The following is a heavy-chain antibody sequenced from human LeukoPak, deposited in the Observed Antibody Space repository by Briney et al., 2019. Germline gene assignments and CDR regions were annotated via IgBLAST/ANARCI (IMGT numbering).Heavy chain of an antibody. Sequence: GGSLRLSCAASGFTFSGHWMHWVRQVPGKGLVWVSRSKSDGSSTSYADSVKGRFTISRDNAKNTLYLQMNSLRVEDTVVYYCARSDWFDPWGQGTLVIVSS. CDR1: GFTFSGHW. CDR3: ARSDWFDP. J-gene: IGHJ5*02. V-gene: IGHV3-74*01. CDR2: SKSDGSST.